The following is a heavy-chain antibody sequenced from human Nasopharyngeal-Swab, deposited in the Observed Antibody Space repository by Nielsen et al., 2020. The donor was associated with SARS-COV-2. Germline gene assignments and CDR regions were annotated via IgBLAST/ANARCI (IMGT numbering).Heavy chain of an antibody. CDR3: ARDSSSVLWFDP. CDR1: GFTFSNYS. J-gene: IGHJ5*02. CDR2: IWYDGSNK. V-gene: IGHV3-33*08. Sequence: GGSLRLSCAASGFTFSNYSMNWVRQAPGKGLEWVAVIWYDGSNKYYADSVKGRFTISRDNSKNTLYLQMNSLRAEDTAVYYCARDSSSVLWFDPWGQGTLVTVSS. D-gene: IGHD6-6*01.